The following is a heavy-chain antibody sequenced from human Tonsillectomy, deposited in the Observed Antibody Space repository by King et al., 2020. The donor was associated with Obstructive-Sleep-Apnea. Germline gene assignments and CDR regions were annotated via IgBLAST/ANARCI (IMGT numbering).Heavy chain of an antibody. CDR1: GYTFTTYW. V-gene: IGHV5-10-1*03. D-gene: IGHD6-25*01. Sequence: QLVQSGAEVKKPGESLRISCKGSGYTFTTYWINWVRQMPGKGLQWMGRIDPVDSYTNYSPSFQGHVTISTDKSISTAYLQWSSLEASDTAMYYCARESGGAAAGLFDYWGQGTLLTVSS. J-gene: IGHJ4*02. CDR3: ARESGGAAAGLFDY. CDR2: IDPVDSYT.